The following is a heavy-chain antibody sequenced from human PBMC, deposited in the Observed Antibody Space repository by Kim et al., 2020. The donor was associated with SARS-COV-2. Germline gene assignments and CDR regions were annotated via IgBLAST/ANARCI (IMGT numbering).Heavy chain of an antibody. V-gene: IGHV3-43*02. CDR1: GFIFDDYA. CDR2: IGRDGGTT. D-gene: IGHD6-6*01. Sequence: GGSLRLSCATSGFIFDDYAMHWIRQAPGKGLQWVSFIGRDGGTTSYAYSVKGRFTISRANSKNSLYLQLHSITTDDTGFYYCAKDIQGGGYRSSSTYHWGQGTLVTVSS. CDR3: AKDIQGGGYRSSSTYH. J-gene: IGHJ5*02.